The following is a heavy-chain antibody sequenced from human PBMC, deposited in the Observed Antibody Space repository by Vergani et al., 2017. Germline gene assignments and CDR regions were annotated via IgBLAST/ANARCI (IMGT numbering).Heavy chain of an antibody. V-gene: IGHV1-69*12. CDR1: GGTFSSYA. CDR2: IIPIFGTA. D-gene: IGHD3-10*01. CDR3: AREEENYGFGNPRGAFDI. Sequence: QVQLVQSGAEVKKPGSSVKVSCKASGGTFSSYAISWVRQAPGQGLEWMGGIIPIFGTANYAQKFQGRVTITADESTSTAYMELSSLRSEDTAVYYCAREEENYGFGNPRGAFDIWGQGTMVTVSS. J-gene: IGHJ3*02.